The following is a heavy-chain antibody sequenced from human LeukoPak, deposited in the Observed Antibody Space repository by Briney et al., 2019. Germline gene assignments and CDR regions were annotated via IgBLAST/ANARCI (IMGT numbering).Heavy chain of an antibody. Sequence: PGGSLRLSCIASGFTFSSYEMSWVRQAPGKGLEWVSYISSSSGIFYADSVKGRFTISRDNAKNSLYLQMNSLRAEDTAVYYCTRGFSYWGQGTLVTVSS. CDR1: GFTFSSYE. J-gene: IGHJ4*02. CDR3: TRGFSY. CDR2: ISSSSGI. V-gene: IGHV3-48*03.